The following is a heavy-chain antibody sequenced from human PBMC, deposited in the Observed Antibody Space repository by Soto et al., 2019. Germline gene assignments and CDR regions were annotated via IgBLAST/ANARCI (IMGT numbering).Heavy chain of an antibody. V-gene: IGHV1-18*04. CDR3: ARHLGPEYDILPYGMDV. Sequence: DSVKVCFKASGYPFTSYGISLVRQAPGQGLEWMGWISAYNGNTNYAQKLQGRVTMTTDTSTSTAYMELRSLRSDDTAVYYCARHLGPEYDILPYGMDVWGQGTTVTVSS. CDR1: GYPFTSYG. CDR2: ISAYNGNT. J-gene: IGHJ6*01. D-gene: IGHD3-9*01.